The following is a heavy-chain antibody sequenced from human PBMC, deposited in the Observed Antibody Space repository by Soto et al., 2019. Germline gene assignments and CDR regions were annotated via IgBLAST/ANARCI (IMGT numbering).Heavy chain of an antibody. V-gene: IGHV3-23*01. Sequence: HPGGSLRLSCAASGFAFSGYAMGWVRQAPGKGLEGFSAISVSGGITYYADSVKGRFTISRDNSKNTLYVQMNRLRAEDTAVYYCAKDRAHIAPTFGMDLWRQGPTVTVS. CDR2: ISVSGGIT. D-gene: IGHD6-13*01. J-gene: IGHJ6*02. CDR3: AKDRAHIAPTFGMDL. CDR1: GFAFSGYA.